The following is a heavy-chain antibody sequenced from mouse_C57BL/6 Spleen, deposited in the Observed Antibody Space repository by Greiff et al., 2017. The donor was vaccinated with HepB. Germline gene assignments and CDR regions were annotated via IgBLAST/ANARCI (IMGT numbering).Heavy chain of an antibody. CDR3: ARDMSYDYDVFDY. CDR1: GYSITSGYY. Sequence: EVKLVESGPGLVKPSQSLSLTCSVTGYSITSGYYWNWIRQFPGNKLEWMGYISYDGSNNYNPSLKNRISITRDTSKNQFFLKLNSVTTEDTATYYCARDMSYDYDVFDYWGQGTTLTVSS. J-gene: IGHJ2*01. D-gene: IGHD2-4*01. V-gene: IGHV3-6*01. CDR2: ISYDGSN.